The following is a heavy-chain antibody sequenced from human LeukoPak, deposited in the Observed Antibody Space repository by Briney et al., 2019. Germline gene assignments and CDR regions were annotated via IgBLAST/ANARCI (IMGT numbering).Heavy chain of an antibody. J-gene: IGHJ5*02. CDR1: GFTFSSYS. V-gene: IGHV3-21*01. D-gene: IGHD6-13*01. Sequence: AGGSLRLSCAASGFTFSSYSMNWVRQAPGKGLEWVSSISSSSSYIYYADSEKGRFTISRDNAKNSLYLQMNSLRAEDTAVYYCARDLSIAADNWFDPWGQGTLVTVSS. CDR2: ISSSSSYI. CDR3: ARDLSIAADNWFDP.